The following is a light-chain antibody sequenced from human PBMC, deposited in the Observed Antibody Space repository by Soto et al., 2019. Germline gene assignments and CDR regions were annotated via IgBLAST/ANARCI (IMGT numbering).Light chain of an antibody. V-gene: IGLV2-14*01. CDR1: SSDVGGYNY. Sequence: QSALTQPASVSGSPGQSITISCTGTSSDVGGYNYVPWYQQYPGKAPKLVIYEVSHRPSGVSNRFSGSKSGNTASLTVSGLQAEDEADYYCSSYTTSSTVLFGGGTKVTVL. CDR2: EVS. CDR3: SSYTTSSTVL. J-gene: IGLJ2*01.